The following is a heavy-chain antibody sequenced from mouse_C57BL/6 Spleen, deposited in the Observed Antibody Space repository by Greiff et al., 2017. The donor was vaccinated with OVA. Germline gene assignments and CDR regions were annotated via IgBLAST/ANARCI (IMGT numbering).Heavy chain of an antibody. D-gene: IGHD1-1*01. CDR3: ARRERITTEVAETYFDY. J-gene: IGHJ2*01. CDR1: GYTFTSYW. Sequence: QVQLKQPGAELVKPGASVKLSCKASGYTFTSYWMHWVKQRPGQGLEWIGMIHPNSGSTNYNEKFKSKATLTVDKSSSTAYMQLSSLTSEDSAVYYCARRERITTEVAETYFDYWGQGTTLTVSS. CDR2: IHPNSGST. V-gene: IGHV1-64*01.